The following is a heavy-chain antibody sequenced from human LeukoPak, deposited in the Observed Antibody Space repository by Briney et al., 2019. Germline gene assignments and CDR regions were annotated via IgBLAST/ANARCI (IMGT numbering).Heavy chain of an antibody. Sequence: SGGSLRLSYAASGFSFSSYAMSWVRQAPGKGLEWVSGISGSGDITYYADSVKGRFTISRDNSKNTLYLQVNSLRAEDTAIYYCAKGGSATITTGGFDPWGQGTLVTVSS. CDR1: GFSFSSYA. J-gene: IGHJ5*02. V-gene: IGHV3-23*01. D-gene: IGHD4-11*01. CDR2: ISGSGDIT. CDR3: AKGGSATITTGGFDP.